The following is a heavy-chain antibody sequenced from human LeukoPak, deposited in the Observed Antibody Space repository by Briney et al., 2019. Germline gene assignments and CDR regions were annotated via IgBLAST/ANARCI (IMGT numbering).Heavy chain of an antibody. Sequence: PGGSLRLSCAASGFTFSSYSMNWARQAPGKGLEWVSSISSSSSYIYYADSVKGRFTISRDNAKNSLYLQMNSLRAEDTAVYYCASEVFDILTGYYMDVWGKGTAVTVSS. CDR3: ASEVFDILTGYYMDV. D-gene: IGHD3-9*01. CDR2: ISSSSSYI. V-gene: IGHV3-21*01. J-gene: IGHJ6*03. CDR1: GFTFSSYS.